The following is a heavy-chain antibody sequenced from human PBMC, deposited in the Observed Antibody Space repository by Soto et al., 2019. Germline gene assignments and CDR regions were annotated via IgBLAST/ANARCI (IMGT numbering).Heavy chain of an antibody. CDR2: IRNKANSYTT. CDR1: GFTFSDHY. CDR3: ARAKGSSWNDHSSDL. V-gene: IGHV3-72*01. Sequence: EVQLVESGGGLVQPGGSLRLSCAASGFTFSDHYMDWVRQAPGEGLEWIGRIRNKANSYTTEYAASVKGRFVISRDDSEKSLYLQMNSLSNDDTAVYYCARAKGSSWNDHSSDLWGQGTMVTVSS. D-gene: IGHD6-13*01. J-gene: IGHJ3*01.